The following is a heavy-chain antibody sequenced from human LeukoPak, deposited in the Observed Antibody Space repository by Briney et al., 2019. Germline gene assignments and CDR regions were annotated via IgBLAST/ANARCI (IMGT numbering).Heavy chain of an antibody. CDR2: IYSGGST. D-gene: IGHD6-13*01. CDR3: AREGSSWSFDY. J-gene: IGHJ4*02. V-gene: IGHV3-66*01. Sequence: GGSLRLSCAASGFTFSNAWMSWVRQAPGKGLEWVSVIYSGGSTYYADSVKGRFTISRDNSKNTLYLQMNSLRAEDTAVYYCAREGSSWSFDYWGQGTLVTVSS. CDR1: GFTFSNAW.